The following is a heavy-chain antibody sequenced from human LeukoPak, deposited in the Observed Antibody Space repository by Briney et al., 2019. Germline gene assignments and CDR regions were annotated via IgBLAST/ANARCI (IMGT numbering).Heavy chain of an antibody. CDR1: GFTFSSYW. D-gene: IGHD3-10*01. CDR2: IKQDGSEK. CDR3: AKANLLWFGELFRFDY. V-gene: IGHV3-7*01. J-gene: IGHJ4*02. Sequence: GGSLRLSCAASGFTFSSYWMSWVRQAPGKGLEWVANIKQDGSEKYYVDSVKGRFTISRDNSKNTLYLQMNSLRAEDTAVYYCAKANLLWFGELFRFDYWGQGTLVTVSS.